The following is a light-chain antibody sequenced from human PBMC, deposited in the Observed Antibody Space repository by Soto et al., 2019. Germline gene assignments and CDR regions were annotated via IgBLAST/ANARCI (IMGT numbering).Light chain of an antibody. J-gene: IGKJ4*01. Sequence: EIVLTQSPGTLSLSPGERATLSCRASQSFTNGYLAWYQQRPGQAPRLLIYDTSTRATGVPPRFSGSGSGTDFTLTITRLEPEDCAVYYCQQYDSSPLTFGGGTTVDFK. V-gene: IGKV3-20*01. CDR2: DTS. CDR3: QQYDSSPLT. CDR1: QSFTNGY.